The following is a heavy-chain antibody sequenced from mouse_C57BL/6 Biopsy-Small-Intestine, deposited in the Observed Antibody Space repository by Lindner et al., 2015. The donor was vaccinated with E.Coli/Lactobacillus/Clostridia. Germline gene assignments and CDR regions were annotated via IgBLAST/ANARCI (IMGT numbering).Heavy chain of an antibody. Sequence: VQLQESGPELVKPGASVKISCKASGYSFTGYYVNWVKQSPEKSLEWIGEINPTTGGTTYNQKFKAKATLTVDKSSSTAYMQLMGLISEDSAVYYCARSHAEGDYWGQGTTLTVSS. CDR1: GYSFTGYY. V-gene: IGHV1-42*01. CDR3: ARSHAEGDY. J-gene: IGHJ2*01. CDR2: INPTTGGT.